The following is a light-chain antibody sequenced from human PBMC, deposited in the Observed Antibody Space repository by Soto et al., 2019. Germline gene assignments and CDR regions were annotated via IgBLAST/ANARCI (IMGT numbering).Light chain of an antibody. CDR3: QQTETLPIT. Sequence: DIQMTQSPSSLSASVGDRVTITCRASQNINIYLNWYQQRAGKAPKLLISAASSLQTGVPSRFSGSGSGTDFTLTISNLQPEDFATYHCQQTETLPITFGQGTRLEIK. CDR1: QNINIY. J-gene: IGKJ5*01. V-gene: IGKV1-39*01. CDR2: AAS.